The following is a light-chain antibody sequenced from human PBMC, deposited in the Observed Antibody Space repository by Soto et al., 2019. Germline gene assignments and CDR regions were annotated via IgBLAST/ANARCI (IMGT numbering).Light chain of an antibody. CDR2: EVT. CDR3: TSYVGNDIWV. J-gene: IGLJ3*02. CDR1: SSDVGAYKY. V-gene: IGLV2-8*01. Sequence: QSALTQPPSASGSPGQSVTISCTGTSSDVGAYKYVSWYQQYPGKPPKLMIYEVTKRPSGVPDRFSGSKSGNTASLTVSGLQAEDEADYYCTSYVGNDIWVFGGGTQLTVL.